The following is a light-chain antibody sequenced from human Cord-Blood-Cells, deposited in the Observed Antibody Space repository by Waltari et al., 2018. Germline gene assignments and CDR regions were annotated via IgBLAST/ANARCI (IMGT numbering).Light chain of an antibody. V-gene: IGKV3-11*01. CDR3: QQRSNWPPVLT. Sequence: EIALTQSPATLSLSPGESATLSCRASQSVSSYLAWYQQKPGQAPRLLIYDASNRATGIPARFSGSGSGTDFTLTISSLEPEDFAVYYCQQRSNWPPVLTFGGGTKVEIK. J-gene: IGKJ4*01. CDR2: DAS. CDR1: QSVSSY.